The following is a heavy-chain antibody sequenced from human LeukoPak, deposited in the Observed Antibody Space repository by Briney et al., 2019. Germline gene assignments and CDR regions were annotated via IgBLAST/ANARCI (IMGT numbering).Heavy chain of an antibody. D-gene: IGHD1-26*01. CDR1: GYTFTGYY. J-gene: IGHJ5*02. V-gene: IGHV1-2*02. CDR2: INPNSGGT. CDR3: AGVGFSYSGSQNWFDP. Sequence: ASVKVSCKASGYTFTGYYMHWVRQAPGQGLEWMGWINPNSGGTNYAQKFQGRVTMTRDTSISTAYMELSRLRSDDTAVYYCAGVGFSYSGSQNWFDPWGQGTLVTVSS.